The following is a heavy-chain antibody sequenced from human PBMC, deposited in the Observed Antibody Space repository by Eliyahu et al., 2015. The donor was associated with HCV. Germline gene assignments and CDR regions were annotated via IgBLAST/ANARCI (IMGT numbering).Heavy chain of an antibody. V-gene: IGHV3-33*01. Sequence: QVQLVESGGGVVQPGRSLRLSCAASGFXFSSYGMHWVRQAPGKGLEWVAXIWYDGSNKYYADSVKGRFTISRDNSKNTLYLQMNSLRAEDTAVYYCASGGVGSWADYGDGNWGQGTLVTVSS. D-gene: IGHD4-17*01. CDR2: IWYDGSNK. CDR1: GFXFSSYG. CDR3: ASGGVGSWADYGDGN. J-gene: IGHJ4*02.